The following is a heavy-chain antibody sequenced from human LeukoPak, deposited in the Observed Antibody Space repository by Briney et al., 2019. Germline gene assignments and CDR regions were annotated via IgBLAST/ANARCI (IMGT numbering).Heavy chain of an antibody. D-gene: IGHD5-18*01. CDR2: IIPILGIA. CDR3: ARVKRNTAMVY. J-gene: IGHJ4*02. V-gene: IGHV1-69*04. CDR1: GGTFSSYA. Sequence: SVKVSCKASGGTFSSYAISWVRQAPGQGLEWMGRIIPILGIANYAQKFQGRVTITADKSTSTAYMELSSLRSEDTAVYYCARVKRNTAMVYWGQGTLVTVSS.